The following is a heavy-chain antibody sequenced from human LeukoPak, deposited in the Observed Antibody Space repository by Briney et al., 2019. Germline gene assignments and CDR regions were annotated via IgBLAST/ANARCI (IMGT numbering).Heavy chain of an antibody. CDR1: GFTFSDYY. Sequence: PGGSLRLSCAASGFTFSDYYMSWIRQVPGKGLEWVSYISSSSSYTNYADSVKGRFTISRDNAKNSLYLQMNSLRAEDTAVYYCARDRSSGWYVWDYWGQGTLVTVSS. D-gene: IGHD6-19*01. J-gene: IGHJ4*02. V-gene: IGHV3-11*05. CDR3: ARDRSSGWYVWDY. CDR2: ISSSSSYT.